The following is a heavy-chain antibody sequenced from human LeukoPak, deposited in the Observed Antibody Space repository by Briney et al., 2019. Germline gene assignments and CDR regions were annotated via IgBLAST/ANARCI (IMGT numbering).Heavy chain of an antibody. CDR1: GYTFTCYY. J-gene: IGHJ4*02. V-gene: IGHV1-2*02. CDR3: ARVTVGIVGATPLGY. D-gene: IGHD1-26*01. Sequence: ASVKVSCKASGYTFTCYYMHWVRQAPGQGLEWMGWINPNSGGTNYAQKFQGRVTMTRDTSISTAYMELSRPRSDDTAVYYCARVTVGIVGATPLGYWGQGTLVTVSS. CDR2: INPNSGGT.